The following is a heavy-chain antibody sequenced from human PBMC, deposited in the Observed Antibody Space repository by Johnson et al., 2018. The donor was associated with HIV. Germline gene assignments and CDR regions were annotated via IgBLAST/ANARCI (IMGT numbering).Heavy chain of an antibody. Sequence: VQLVESGGGVVQPGKSLRLSCAASGFSFSSYDMHWVRQAPGKGLEWVALISCDGSKKYLADSVKGRLTISRGYSKNTLYLQMNSLRAEDTAVYYCARGASSSYSFDIWGQGTMVTVSS. CDR3: ARGASSSYSFDI. J-gene: IGHJ3*02. CDR1: GFSFSSYD. D-gene: IGHD6-6*01. V-gene: IGHV3-30*03. CDR2: ISCDGSKK.